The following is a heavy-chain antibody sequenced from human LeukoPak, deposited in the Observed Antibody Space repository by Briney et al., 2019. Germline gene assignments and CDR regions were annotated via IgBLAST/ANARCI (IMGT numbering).Heavy chain of an antibody. CDR2: IKSKTDGGTT. Sequence: GGSLRLSCAASGFTFSSYAMTWVRQAPGKGLEWVGRIKSKTDGGTTDYAAPVKDRFTISRDDSKATLYLQMNSLKTEDTAVYYCSTGGLLRFLEWLFSRDYFDNWGQGTLVTVSS. CDR3: STGGLLRFLEWLFSRDYFDN. D-gene: IGHD3-3*01. J-gene: IGHJ4*02. V-gene: IGHV3-15*01. CDR1: GFTFSSYA.